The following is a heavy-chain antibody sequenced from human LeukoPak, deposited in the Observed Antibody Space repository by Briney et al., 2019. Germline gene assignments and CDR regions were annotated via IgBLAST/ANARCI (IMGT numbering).Heavy chain of an antibody. J-gene: IGHJ6*04. CDR1: GFTFSSCA. Sequence: GGSLRLSCAASGFTFSSCAMHWVRQAPGKGLEWVAVISYDGSNKYYADSVKGRFTISRDNSKNTLYLQMNSLRGEDTAVYYCARVHRPYYYYGMDVWGKGTTVTVSS. CDR2: ISYDGSNK. CDR3: ARVHRPYYYYGMDV. V-gene: IGHV3-30*04.